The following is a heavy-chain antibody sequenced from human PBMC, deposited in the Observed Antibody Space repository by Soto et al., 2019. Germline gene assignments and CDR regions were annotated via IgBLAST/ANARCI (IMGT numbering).Heavy chain of an antibody. CDR1: GYTFTSYG. V-gene: IGHV1-18*01. Sequence: ASVKVSCKASGYTFTSYGISWVRQAPGQGLEWMGWISAYNGNTNYAQKLQGRVTMTTDTSTSTAYMELRSLRSDDTAVYYCARDSRIGDIVLMVYAIDAFDIWGQGTMVTVSS. CDR3: ARDSRIGDIVLMVYAIDAFDI. J-gene: IGHJ3*02. CDR2: ISAYNGNT. D-gene: IGHD2-8*01.